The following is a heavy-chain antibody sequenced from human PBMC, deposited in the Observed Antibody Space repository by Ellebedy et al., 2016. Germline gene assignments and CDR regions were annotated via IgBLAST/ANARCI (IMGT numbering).Heavy chain of an antibody. CDR3: ARQIQGTAWYSSSPPYYFDY. CDR1: GGSISSTSYY. CDR2: IYYSGST. J-gene: IGHJ4*02. Sequence: SETLSLTCSVSGGSISSTSYYWGWIRQPPGKGLEWIGNIYYSGSTDYNPSLKSRVTISVDTSKNQFSPKLSSVTAADTAVYYCARQIQGTAWYSSSPPYYFDYWGQGTLVTASS. V-gene: IGHV4-39*01. D-gene: IGHD6-13*01.